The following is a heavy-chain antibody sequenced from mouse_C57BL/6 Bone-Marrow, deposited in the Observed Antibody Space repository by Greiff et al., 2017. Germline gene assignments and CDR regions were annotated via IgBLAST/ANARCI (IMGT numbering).Heavy chain of an antibody. CDR1: GYAFSSSW. Sequence: QVQLQQSGPALVKPGASVKISCKASGYAFSSSWMNWVKQRPGKGLEWIGRIYPGDGDTNYNGKFKGKATLTADKSSSTAYMQLSSLTSEDSAVYFCAGSYGFYWGQGTTLTVSS. CDR2: IYPGDGDT. V-gene: IGHV1-82*01. D-gene: IGHD1-1*01. CDR3: AGSYGFY. J-gene: IGHJ2*01.